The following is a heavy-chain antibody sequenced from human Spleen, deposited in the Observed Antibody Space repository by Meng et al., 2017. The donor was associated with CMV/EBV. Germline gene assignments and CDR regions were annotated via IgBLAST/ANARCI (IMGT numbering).Heavy chain of an antibody. D-gene: IGHD3-22*01. V-gene: IGHV1-18*01. CDR1: GYTFTSYG. J-gene: IGHJ4*02. CDR3: ARDMRGVVVISAFDY. Sequence: ASVKVSCKASGYTFTSYGISWVRQAPGQGLKWMGWISAYNGNTNYAQKLQGRVTMTTDTSTSTAYMELRSLRSDDTAVYYCARDMRGVVVISAFDYWGQGTLVTVSS. CDR2: ISAYNGNT.